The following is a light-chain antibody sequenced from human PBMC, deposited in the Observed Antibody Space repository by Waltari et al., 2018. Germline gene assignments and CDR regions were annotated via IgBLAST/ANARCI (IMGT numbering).Light chain of an antibody. Sequence: QSALTQPPSASGSPGQSVTISCTGTSSDGGGYNLVSWYQQPPGKAPKLMIYEVSNRPSGVPDRFSGSKSGNTASLTVSGLQAEDEADYYCSSYAGSNVVVFGGGTKLTVL. CDR2: EVS. CDR3: SSYAGSNVVV. V-gene: IGLV2-8*01. J-gene: IGLJ2*01. CDR1: SSDGGGYNL.